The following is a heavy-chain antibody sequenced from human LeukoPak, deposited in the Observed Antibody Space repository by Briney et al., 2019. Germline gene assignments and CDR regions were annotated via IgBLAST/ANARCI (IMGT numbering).Heavy chain of an antibody. CDR1: GFTFSSYG. Sequence: AGGSLRLSCAASGFTFSSYGMHWVRQAPGKGLEWVAVISYDGSNKYYADSVKGRFTISRDNSKNTLYLQMNSLRAEDTAVYYCAKAEELSPDYWGQGTLVTVSS. D-gene: IGHD3-10*01. CDR3: AKAEELSPDY. V-gene: IGHV3-30*18. J-gene: IGHJ4*02. CDR2: ISYDGSNK.